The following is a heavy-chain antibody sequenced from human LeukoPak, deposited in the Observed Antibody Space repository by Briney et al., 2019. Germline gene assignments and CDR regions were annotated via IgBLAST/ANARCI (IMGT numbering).Heavy chain of an antibody. Sequence: APVKVSCKASGYIFTNYFIHWVRQDPGQGLEWMGIINCGDGTASYAQKFQGRLTITRDTSTSTVHMDLRSLRSDDTAMYFCTRADNQEFESWGQGTLVTVSS. D-gene: IGHD5-24*01. J-gene: IGHJ4*02. CDR2: INCGDGTA. V-gene: IGHV1-46*01. CDR3: TRADNQEFES. CDR1: GYIFTNYF.